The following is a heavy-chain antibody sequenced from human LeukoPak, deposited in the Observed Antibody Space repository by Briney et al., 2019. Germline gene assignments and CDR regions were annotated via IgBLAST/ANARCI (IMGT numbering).Heavy chain of an antibody. V-gene: IGHV3-53*01. Sequence: YPGGSLRLSCAASGFTVSSNYMSWVRQAPGKGLEWVSVIYSGVSTYYADSVKGRFTISRDNSKNTLYLQMNSLRAEDTAVYYCARDLGYSYGIYWGQGTLVTVSS. CDR1: GFTVSSNY. CDR3: ARDLGYSYGIY. CDR2: IYSGVST. D-gene: IGHD5-18*01. J-gene: IGHJ4*02.